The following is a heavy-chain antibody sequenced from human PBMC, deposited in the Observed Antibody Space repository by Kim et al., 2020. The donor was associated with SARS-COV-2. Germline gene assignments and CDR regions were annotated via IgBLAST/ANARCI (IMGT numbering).Heavy chain of an antibody. CDR2: SDK. V-gene: IGHV3-7*01. CDR3: ARGSGPGDS. Sequence: SDKYYVDSVGGRFTISRDNAKNSVYLQMNSLRAEDTAVYYCARGSGPGDSWGQGTLVTVSS. D-gene: IGHD6-19*01. J-gene: IGHJ4*02.